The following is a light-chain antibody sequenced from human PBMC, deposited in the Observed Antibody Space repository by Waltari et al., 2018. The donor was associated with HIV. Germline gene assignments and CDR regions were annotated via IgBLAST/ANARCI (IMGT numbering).Light chain of an antibody. J-gene: IGLJ2*01. CDR1: NIGSKN. CDR3: QVWDK. V-gene: IGLV3-9*01. Sequence: SYDLTQPLSVSVALGQTAMITCGGNNIGSKNVHWYQQKPGQAPVLVIYRDNNRPSGIPGRFSGYNSGNTGTLTISRAQAEDEADYYCQVWDKVGGGTKLTVL. CDR2: RDN.